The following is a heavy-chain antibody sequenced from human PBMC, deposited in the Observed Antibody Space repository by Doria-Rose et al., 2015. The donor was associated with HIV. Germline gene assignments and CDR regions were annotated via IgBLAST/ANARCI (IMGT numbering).Heavy chain of an antibody. V-gene: IGHV3-9*01. Sequence: VQLVQSGGGLVQPGRSLRLSCVGSGFSFESYAMHWVRLAPGKGLEWVAGISWDRGATGNADSVEVRFTISRDNAKKSVYLEMRSLRPEDTAFYYRAKAPIIGPKYYFYMDVWGKGTSVTVSS. CDR2: ISWDRGAT. CDR3: AKAPIIGPKYYFYMDV. J-gene: IGHJ6*03. D-gene: IGHD3-3*01. CDR1: GFSFESYA.